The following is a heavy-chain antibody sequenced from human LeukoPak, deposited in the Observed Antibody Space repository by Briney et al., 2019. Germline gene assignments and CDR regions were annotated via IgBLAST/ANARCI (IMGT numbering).Heavy chain of an antibody. CDR2: INPSAGST. CDR3: ARAYYYDSSGYYPGGDY. V-gene: IGHV1-46*01. CDR1: GYTFSNYF. J-gene: IGHJ4*02. D-gene: IGHD3-22*01. Sequence: ASVKISCKASGYTFSNYFLYWARQAPGQGLEWMGIINPSAGSTSYAQKFQGRVTMTRDTSTSTVYMQLSSLRSEDTAVYYCARAYYYDSSGYYPGGDYWGQGTLVTVSS.